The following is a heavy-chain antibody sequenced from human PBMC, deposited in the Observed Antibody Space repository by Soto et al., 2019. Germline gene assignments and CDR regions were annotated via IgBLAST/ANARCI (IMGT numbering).Heavy chain of an antibody. CDR2: ISAYNGNT. J-gene: IGHJ4*02. V-gene: IGHV1-18*01. Sequence: QIQLVQSGAEVKNPGASVKVSCKASGYTFSSYHITWVRQAPGQGLEWMGWISAYNGNTNNAQKLQGRVTMTTDQSTRTACMELRSLRSDDTVVYYCAIGLPPVDYWGQGTLVTVSS. CDR3: AIGLPPVDY. CDR1: GYTFSSYH.